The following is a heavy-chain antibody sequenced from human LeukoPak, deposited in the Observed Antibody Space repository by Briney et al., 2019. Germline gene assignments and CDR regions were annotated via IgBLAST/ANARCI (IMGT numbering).Heavy chain of an antibody. J-gene: IGHJ4*02. CDR1: GFTFSTYG. Sequence: PGESLRLSCAAAGFTFSTYGMHWVRQAPGKGLEWVAVISSDGSNKYNADSVKGRFTISRDNSKNTLYLQMNSLRAEDTAVYYCANREYHLPALYWGQGTLVTVSS. CDR3: ANREYHLPALY. V-gene: IGHV3-30*18. CDR2: ISSDGSNK. D-gene: IGHD2-2*01.